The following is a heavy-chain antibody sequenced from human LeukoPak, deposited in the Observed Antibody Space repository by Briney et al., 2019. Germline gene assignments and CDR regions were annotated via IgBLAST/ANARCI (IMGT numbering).Heavy chain of an antibody. V-gene: IGHV3-20*04. J-gene: IGHJ3*02. CDR2: INWNGGST. CDR3: ARDKHGYYYDSSGPPRGAFDI. Sequence: GGSLRLSCAASGFTFDDYGMSWVRQAPGKGLEWVSGINWNGGSTGYADSVKGRFTISRDNAKNSLYLQMNSLRAEDTAVYYCARDKHGYYYDSSGPPRGAFDIWGQGTMVTVSS. D-gene: IGHD3-22*01. CDR1: GFTFDDYG.